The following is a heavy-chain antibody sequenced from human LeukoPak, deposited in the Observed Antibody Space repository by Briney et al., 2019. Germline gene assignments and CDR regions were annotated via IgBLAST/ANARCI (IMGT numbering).Heavy chain of an antibody. D-gene: IGHD3-10*01. CDR1: RFNVNDYW. J-gene: IGHJ4*02. CDR2: INEDGRFT. CDR3: VKDFGGNSDS. V-gene: IGHV3-74*01. Sequence: GGSLRLSCAASRFNVNDYWMHWVRQAPGKGLAWVSRINEDGRFTSYAGSVRGRFTIFRDSVENTLHLQMNSLRAEDTAVYYCVKDFGGNSDSWGQGTLVTVSS.